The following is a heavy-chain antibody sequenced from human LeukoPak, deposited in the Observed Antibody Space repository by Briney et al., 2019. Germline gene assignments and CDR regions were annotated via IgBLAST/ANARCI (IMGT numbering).Heavy chain of an antibody. J-gene: IGHJ3*02. D-gene: IGHD1-7*01. Sequence: GGSLRLSCAASGFTFDDYAMHWVRQAPGKGLEWVSSISWDSGHSVHADAVQGRFTISRDNAKNSLYLQMNNLRPEDTALYYCIKDLRLDLHLDTFEIWGQGTVVTVSS. CDR3: IKDLRLDLHLDTFEI. CDR2: ISWDSGHS. V-gene: IGHV3-9*01. CDR1: GFTFDDYA.